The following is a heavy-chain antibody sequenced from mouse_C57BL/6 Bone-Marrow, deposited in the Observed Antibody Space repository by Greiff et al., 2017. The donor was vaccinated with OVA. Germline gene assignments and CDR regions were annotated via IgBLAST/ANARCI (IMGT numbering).Heavy chain of an antibody. Sequence: EVQLQQSGPGLVKPSQSLSLTCSVTGYSITSGYYWNWIRQFPGNKLEWMGYISYDGSNNYNPSLKNRISITRDTSKNQFFLKLNSVTTEDTATYYCARGVYYDYDGYYAMDYWGQGTSVTVSS. V-gene: IGHV3-6*01. D-gene: IGHD2-4*01. CDR2: ISYDGSN. J-gene: IGHJ4*01. CDR3: ARGVYYDYDGYYAMDY. CDR1: GYSITSGYY.